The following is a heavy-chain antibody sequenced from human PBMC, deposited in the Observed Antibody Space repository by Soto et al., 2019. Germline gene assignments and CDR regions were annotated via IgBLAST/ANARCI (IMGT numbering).Heavy chain of an antibody. CDR2: INAGNGNT. CDR3: AREGYSSGWSASYYYYYGMDV. CDR1: GYTFTSCA. D-gene: IGHD6-19*01. V-gene: IGHV1-3*01. Sequence: ASVKVSCKASGYTFTSCAMHWVRQAPGQRLEWMGWINAGNGNTKYSQKFQGRVTITRDTSASTAYMELSSLRSEDTAVYYCAREGYSSGWSASYYYYYGMDVWGQGTTVTVSS. J-gene: IGHJ6*02.